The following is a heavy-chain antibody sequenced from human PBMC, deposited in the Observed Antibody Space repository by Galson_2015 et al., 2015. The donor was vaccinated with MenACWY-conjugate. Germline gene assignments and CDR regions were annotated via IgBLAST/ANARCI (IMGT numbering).Heavy chain of an antibody. Sequence: SLRLSCAASGFTFSSFGMHWVRQALGKRPEWVAVISDDGSKKFYADSLKGRFTISRDNSKNTLYLQVDSLRPEDTALYYCAKEPFGSGPFNIWGRGTMVTVSS. V-gene: IGHV3-30*18. CDR2: ISDDGSKK. CDR3: AKEPFGSGPFNI. CDR1: GFTFSSFG. J-gene: IGHJ3*02. D-gene: IGHD3-10*01.